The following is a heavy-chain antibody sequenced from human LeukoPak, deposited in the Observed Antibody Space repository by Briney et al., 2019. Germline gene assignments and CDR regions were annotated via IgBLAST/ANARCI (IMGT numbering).Heavy chain of an antibody. CDR2: ISSSSSYI. CDR3: ARDPSRYYYYYMDV. V-gene: IGHV3-21*01. CDR1: GFTFSSYS. Sequence: GGSLRLSCAAPGFTFSSYSMNWVRQAPGKGLEWVSSISSSSSYIYYADSVKGRFTISRDNAKNSLYLQMNSLRAEDTAVYYCARDPSRYYYYYMDVWGKGTTVTVSS. J-gene: IGHJ6*03.